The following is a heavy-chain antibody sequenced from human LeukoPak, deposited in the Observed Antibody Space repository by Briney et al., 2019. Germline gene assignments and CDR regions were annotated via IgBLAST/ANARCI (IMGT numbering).Heavy chain of an antibody. Sequence: GASVKVSRKASGYTFSTYDINWGRQATGQGLEWMGWMSPYNGNTGFAQKFQGRVTITRNPSISTAYMELSSLTSEDTAVYYCARGRRNFDYWGQGTLVTVSS. CDR1: GYTFSTYD. V-gene: IGHV1-8*03. CDR2: MSPYNGNT. J-gene: IGHJ4*02. CDR3: ARGRRNFDY.